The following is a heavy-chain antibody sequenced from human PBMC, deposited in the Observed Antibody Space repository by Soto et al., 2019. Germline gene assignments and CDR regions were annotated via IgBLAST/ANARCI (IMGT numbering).Heavy chain of an antibody. CDR3: AKESGGDPWGVDFDY. Sequence: QVQLAESGGGVVQPGRSLRLSCAASGFTFSSYGMHWVRQAPGKGLEWVAVISYDGSNKYYADSVKGRFTISRDNSKNTLYLQMNSLRAEDTAVYYCAKESGGDPWGVDFDYWGQGTLVTVSS. D-gene: IGHD2-21*02. CDR1: GFTFSSYG. J-gene: IGHJ4*02. V-gene: IGHV3-30*18. CDR2: ISYDGSNK.